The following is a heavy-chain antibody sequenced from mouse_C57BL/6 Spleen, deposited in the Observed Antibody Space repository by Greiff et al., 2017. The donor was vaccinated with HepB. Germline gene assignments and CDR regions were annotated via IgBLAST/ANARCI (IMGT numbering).Heavy chain of an antibody. CDR2: ISDGGSYT. V-gene: IGHV5-4*01. D-gene: IGHD2-5*01. Sequence: EVQVVESGGGLVKPGGSLKLSCAASGFTFSSYAMSWVRQTPEKRLEWVATISDGGSYTYYPDNVKGRFTISRDNANTNLYLQMSHLKSEDTAMFYWARGGADYSNYPWFAYWGQGTLVTVSA. CDR3: ARGGADYSNYPWFAY. J-gene: IGHJ3*01. CDR1: GFTFSSYA.